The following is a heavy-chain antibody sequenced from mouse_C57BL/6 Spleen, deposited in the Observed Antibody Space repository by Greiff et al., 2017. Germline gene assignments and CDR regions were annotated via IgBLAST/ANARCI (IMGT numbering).Heavy chain of an antibody. J-gene: IGHJ2*01. Sequence: VQLKQSGPELVKPGASVKIPCKASGYTFTDYNMAWVKQSHGKSLEWIGDITPNNGGTIYNQKFKGKATLTVDKSSSTANMELRILTSEDTAFYYFARITTVDGYFDYWGKGTTLTVSA. V-gene: IGHV1-18*01. CDR2: ITPNNGGT. CDR3: ARITTVDGYFDY. D-gene: IGHD1-1*01. CDR1: GYTFTDYN.